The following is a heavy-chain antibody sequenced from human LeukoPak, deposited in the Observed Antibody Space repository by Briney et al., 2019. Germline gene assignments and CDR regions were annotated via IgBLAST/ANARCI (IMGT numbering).Heavy chain of an antibody. Sequence: PGRSLRLSCAASGFTFSSYAMHWVRQAPGKGLGWVAVISYDGSNKYYADSVKGRFTISRDNSKNTLYLQMNSLRAEDTAVYYCARERPLGLGRTAGFDYWGQGTLVTVSS. D-gene: IGHD2-21*02. V-gene: IGHV3-30-3*01. CDR1: GFTFSSYA. CDR3: ARERPLGLGRTAGFDY. J-gene: IGHJ4*02. CDR2: ISYDGSNK.